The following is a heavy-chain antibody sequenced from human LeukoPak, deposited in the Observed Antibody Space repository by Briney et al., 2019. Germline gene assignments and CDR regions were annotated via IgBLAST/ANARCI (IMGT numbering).Heavy chain of an antibody. V-gene: IGHV3-20*04. CDR3: ARDRLGPSFSVSHFDL. CDR2: INYNGAIT. CDR1: GFTFSSYA. D-gene: IGHD3-3*02. J-gene: IGHJ4*02. Sequence: GGSLRLSCAASGFTFSSYAMSWVRQAPGKGLEWLCAINYNGAITDYADSVKGRFTISRDNAKNSLYLRMDGLRAEDTALYYCARDRLGPSFSVSHFDLWGQGAMVTVS.